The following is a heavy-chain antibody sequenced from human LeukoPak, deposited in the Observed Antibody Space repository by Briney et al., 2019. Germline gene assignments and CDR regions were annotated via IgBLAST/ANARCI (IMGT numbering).Heavy chain of an antibody. CDR3: ARAGSGSYYGLYYFDY. D-gene: IGHD1-26*01. J-gene: IGHJ4*02. CDR1: GFTFSSYS. Sequence: GGSLRLSCAASGFTFSSYSMNWVRQAPGKGLEWVLSISSSSSYIYYADSVKGRFTISRDNAKNSLYLQMNSLRAEDTAVYYCARAGSGSYYGLYYFDYWGQGTLVTVSS. CDR2: ISSSSSYI. V-gene: IGHV3-21*01.